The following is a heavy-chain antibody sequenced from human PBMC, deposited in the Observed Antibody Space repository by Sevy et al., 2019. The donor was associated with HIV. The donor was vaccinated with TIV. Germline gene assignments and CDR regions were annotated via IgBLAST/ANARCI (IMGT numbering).Heavy chain of an antibody. CDR2: IYYNGNA. Sequence: SETLSLTCTVSGVSISTHSWSWIRQPPGKGLEYIGYIYYNGNANYNPSFQSRVTISGDTSMNQLSMKLTSVTAADTAVYYCARDMDNFYGMDVWGQGTTVTVSS. V-gene: IGHV4-59*11. CDR1: GVSISTHS. CDR3: ARDMDNFYGMDV. J-gene: IGHJ6*02. D-gene: IGHD3-10*01.